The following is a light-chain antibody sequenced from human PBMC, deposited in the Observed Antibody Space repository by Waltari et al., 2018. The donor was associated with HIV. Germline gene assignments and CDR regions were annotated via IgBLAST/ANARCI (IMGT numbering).Light chain of an antibody. CDR2: EVG. V-gene: IGLV2-14*03. CDR1: PGDSRVSTF. CDR3: SSYTTTPSII. J-gene: IGLJ2*01. Sequence: QSALTQPASVSGSPGHPLTISCSGLPGDSRVSTFVSWYQQHPGKAPKLIIYEVGLRPSGVSSRFSASRFGNTASLTIFGLQAEDEAHYYCSSYTTTPSIIFGGGTKLTVL.